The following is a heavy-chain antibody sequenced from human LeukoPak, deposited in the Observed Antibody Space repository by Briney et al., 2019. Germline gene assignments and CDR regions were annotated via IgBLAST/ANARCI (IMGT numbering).Heavy chain of an antibody. Sequence: ASVKVSCKASGCTFTSYDINWVRQATGQGLEWMGLMNPNSGNTGYAQKFQGRVTITRNTSISTAYMELSSLRSEDTAVYYCARGRSSSTGTTLYAFDIWGQGTMVTVSS. CDR2: MNPNSGNT. J-gene: IGHJ3*02. CDR3: ARGRSSSTGTTLYAFDI. V-gene: IGHV1-8*03. D-gene: IGHD1-1*01. CDR1: GCTFTSYD.